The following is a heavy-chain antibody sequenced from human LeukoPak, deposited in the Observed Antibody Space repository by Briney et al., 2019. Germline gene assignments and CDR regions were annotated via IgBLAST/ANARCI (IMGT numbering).Heavy chain of an antibody. Sequence: PGGSLRLSCAASGFTFSSYWMSWVRQAPGKGLEWVANIKEDGSEKYYVDSVKGRFTISRDNAKKSLFLQMNSLRVEDMAVYYCARGRNLAVWGQGTTVTVSS. CDR2: IKEDGSEK. V-gene: IGHV3-7*01. CDR1: GFTFSSYW. CDR3: ARGRNLAV. J-gene: IGHJ6*02.